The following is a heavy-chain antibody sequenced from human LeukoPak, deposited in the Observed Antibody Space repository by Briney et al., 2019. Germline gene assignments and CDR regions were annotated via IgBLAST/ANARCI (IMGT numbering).Heavy chain of an antibody. D-gene: IGHD4-17*01. Sequence: SETLSLTCAVYGGSFSGYYWSWIRQPPGKGLEWIGEINHSGSTNYNPSLKSRVTISVDTSKNQFSLKLSSVTAADTAVYYCARGTDIFDYWGQGTLVTVSS. CDR3: ARGTDIFDY. J-gene: IGHJ4*02. CDR1: GGSFSGYY. V-gene: IGHV4-34*01. CDR2: INHSGST.